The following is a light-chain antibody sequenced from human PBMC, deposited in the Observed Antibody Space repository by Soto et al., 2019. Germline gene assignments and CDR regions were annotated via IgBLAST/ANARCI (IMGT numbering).Light chain of an antibody. Sequence: QSALTQPRSVSGSPGQSVTIFCTGTSSDVGGYNYVSWYQQHPGKAPKPMIYDVSKRPSGVPDRFSGSKSGNTASLTISGLQAEDEADYYFCSYAGSYPFVFGSGTKVTVL. J-gene: IGLJ1*01. CDR3: CSYAGSYPFV. CDR2: DVS. V-gene: IGLV2-11*01. CDR1: SSDVGGYNY.